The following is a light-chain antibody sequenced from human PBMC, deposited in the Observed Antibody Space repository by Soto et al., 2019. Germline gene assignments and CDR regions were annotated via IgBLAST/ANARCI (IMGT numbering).Light chain of an antibody. CDR3: QQYIRWPLT. V-gene: IGKV3-20*01. CDR2: GAS. CDR1: QSVSSSY. J-gene: IGKJ4*01. Sequence: EIVLTQSPGTLSLSPGERATLSCRASQSVSSSYLAWYQQKPGQAPRLLIYGASNRATGIPDRISGSGSGTDFTLTISSLQSEDYAVYFCQQYIRWPLTFGGGTKVDIK.